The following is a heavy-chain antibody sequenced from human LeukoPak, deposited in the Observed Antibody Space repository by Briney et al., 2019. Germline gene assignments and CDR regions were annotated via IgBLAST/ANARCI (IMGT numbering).Heavy chain of an antibody. V-gene: IGHV4-31*03. Sequence: TSQTLSLTCTVSGGSISSGGYYWSWIRQHPGKGLEWIGYIYYSGSTYYNPSLKSRVTISVDTSKNQFSLKLSSVTAADTAVHYCARDGRSIAADVYWGQGTLVTVSS. CDR2: IYYSGST. J-gene: IGHJ4*02. CDR3: ARDGRSIAADVY. D-gene: IGHD6-13*01. CDR1: GGSISSGGYY.